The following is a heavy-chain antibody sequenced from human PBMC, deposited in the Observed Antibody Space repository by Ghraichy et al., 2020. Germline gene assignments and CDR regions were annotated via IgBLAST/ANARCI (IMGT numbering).Heavy chain of an antibody. CDR3: ARSPRAAMVLVY. D-gene: IGHD5-18*01. Sequence: SETLSLTCTVSGGSISSSSYYWGWIRQPPGKGLEWIGSIYYSGSTYYNPSLKSRVTISVDTSKNPFSLKLSSVTAADTAVYYCARSPRAAMVLVYWGQGTLVTVSS. CDR1: GGSISSSSYY. J-gene: IGHJ4*02. V-gene: IGHV4-39*01. CDR2: IYYSGST.